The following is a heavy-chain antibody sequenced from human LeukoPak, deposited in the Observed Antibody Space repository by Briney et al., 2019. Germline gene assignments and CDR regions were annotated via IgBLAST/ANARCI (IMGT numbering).Heavy chain of an antibody. CDR3: ARTDYYGSGRDAFDI. Sequence: GASVKVSCKASGYTFTSYAMNWVRQAPGQGLEWMGWISAYNGNTNYAQKLQGRVTMTTDTSTSTAYMELRSLRSDDTAVYYCARTDYYGSGRDAFDIWGQGTMVTVSS. CDR2: ISAYNGNT. V-gene: IGHV1-18*01. J-gene: IGHJ3*02. CDR1: GYTFTSYA. D-gene: IGHD3-10*01.